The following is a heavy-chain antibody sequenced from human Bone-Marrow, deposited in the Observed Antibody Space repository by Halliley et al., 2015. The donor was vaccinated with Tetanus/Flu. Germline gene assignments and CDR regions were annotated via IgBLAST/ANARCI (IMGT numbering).Heavy chain of an antibody. D-gene: IGHD1-26*01. V-gene: IGHV1-69*01. J-gene: IGHJ6*02. CDR2: IIPIFGTP. CDR3: ASVSGTWSPNYYYYNMDV. Sequence: QLVQSGAEVKKPGSSVKVSCRPSGGTFSSYSISWVRQAPGQGLGWMGGIIPIFGTPNYAQKFRGRVTITADESTSTAYMELSSLRSEDTAVYYCASVSGTWSPNYYYYNMDVWGQGTTVTVSS. CDR1: GGTFSSYS.